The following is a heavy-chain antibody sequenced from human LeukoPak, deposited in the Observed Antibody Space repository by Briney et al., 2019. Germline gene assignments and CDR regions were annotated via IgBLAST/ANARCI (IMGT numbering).Heavy chain of an antibody. CDR1: GGSISNYC. Sequence: PSETQSLTCTVSGGSISNYCWSCVRQPAGKGLEWIGRICNSGSTNYNPSLKSRVTMSVDTSKNQFSLKLTSVTAADTAVYYCAEGGQWLRVWGQGTLVTVSS. D-gene: IGHD6-19*01. CDR2: ICNSGST. CDR3: AEGGQWLRV. V-gene: IGHV4-4*07. J-gene: IGHJ4*02.